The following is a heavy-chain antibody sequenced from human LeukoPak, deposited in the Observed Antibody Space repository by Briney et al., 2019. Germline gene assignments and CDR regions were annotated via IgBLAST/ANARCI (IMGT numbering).Heavy chain of an antibody. CDR1: GFTVITND. Sequence: GGSLRLSCAASGFTVITNDMTWVRQAPGKGLEWVSVLYSDGNTKYADSVQGRFTISRENSKNTLYLEMNSLSPDDTAVYYCARGVEPLAANTLAYWGQGTLVTVSS. V-gene: IGHV3-53*01. CDR3: ARGVEPLAANTLAY. J-gene: IGHJ4*02. D-gene: IGHD1-14*01. CDR2: LYSDGNT.